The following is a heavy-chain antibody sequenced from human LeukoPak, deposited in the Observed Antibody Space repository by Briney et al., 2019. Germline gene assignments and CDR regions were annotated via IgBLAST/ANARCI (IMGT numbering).Heavy chain of an antibody. CDR1: RFSFNTYW. Sequence: PGGSLRLSCAASRFSFNTYWMHWVRQAPGMGLVWVSRINSDGSSTSYADSVKGRFTISRDNAKNTLYLQMNNLRAEDTAVYYCARSWPPRDWDQNYFDYWGQGTLVTVSS. D-gene: IGHD3/OR15-3a*01. CDR3: ARSWPPRDWDQNYFDY. J-gene: IGHJ4*02. V-gene: IGHV3-74*01. CDR2: INSDGSST.